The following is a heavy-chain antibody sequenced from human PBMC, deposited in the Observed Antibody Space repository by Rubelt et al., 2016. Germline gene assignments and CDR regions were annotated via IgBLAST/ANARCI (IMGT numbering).Heavy chain of an antibody. CDR3: AKVGGYFDWLLPDY. CDR2: IRYDGSNK. V-gene: IGHV3-30*02. CDR1: GFTFSNAW. J-gene: IGHJ4*02. D-gene: IGHD3-9*01. Sequence: VQLVESGGGLVKPGGSLRLSCAASGFTFSNAWMNWVRQAPGKGLEWVAFIRYDGSNKYYADSVKGRFTISRDNSKNTLYLQMNSLRAEDTAVYYCAKVGGYFDWLLPDYWGQGTLVTVSS.